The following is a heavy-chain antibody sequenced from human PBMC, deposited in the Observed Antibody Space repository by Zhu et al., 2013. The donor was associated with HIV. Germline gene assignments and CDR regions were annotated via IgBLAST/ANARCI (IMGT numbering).Heavy chain of an antibody. V-gene: IGHV5-51*01. CDR1: GYRFSSYW. CDR3: ARLGSATIAMEYNWFDP. CDR2: VYPGDSET. Sequence: EVQLVQSGAEVKKPGESLRISCKGSGYRFSSYWIGWVRQMPGKGLEWMGLVYPGDSETRYSPSFQGQVTISADKSTSTAYLQWSSLKASDTAMYYCARLGSATIAMEYNWFDPWGQGTLVTVPS. J-gene: IGHJ5*02. D-gene: IGHD6-19*01.